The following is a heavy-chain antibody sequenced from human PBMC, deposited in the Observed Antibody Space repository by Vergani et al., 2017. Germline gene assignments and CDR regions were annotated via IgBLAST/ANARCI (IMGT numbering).Heavy chain of an antibody. CDR3: ATRGYVGWLQ. Sequence: QVQLVQSGAEVKKPGASVKVSCKVSGYTPTELSMHWVRQAPGKGLEWMGGFDPEDGETIYAQKFQGSVTMTEDTSTDTAYMELSSLGCEYTAVYYCATRGYVGWLQWGQGTLVTVSS. CDR2: FDPEDGET. J-gene: IGHJ4*02. D-gene: IGHD5-24*01. CDR1: GYTPTELS. V-gene: IGHV1-24*01.